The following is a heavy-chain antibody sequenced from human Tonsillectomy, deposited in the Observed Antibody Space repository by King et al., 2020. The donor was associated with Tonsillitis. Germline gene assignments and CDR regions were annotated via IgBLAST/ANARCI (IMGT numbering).Heavy chain of an antibody. D-gene: IGHD3-3*02. CDR2: IYRSGST. CDR1: GGSINSGTYY. V-gene: IGHV4-61*02. J-gene: IGHJ5*02. Sequence: PLQESGPGLVKPSQTLSLTCTVSGGSINSGTYYWSWIRQPAGKGLEWIGRIYRSGSTNYNPSLNSRVSMSLDTSKNQFSLKLSSVTAADTAVYYCAREYYQFVFDPWGQGTLVTVSS. CDR3: AREYYQFVFDP.